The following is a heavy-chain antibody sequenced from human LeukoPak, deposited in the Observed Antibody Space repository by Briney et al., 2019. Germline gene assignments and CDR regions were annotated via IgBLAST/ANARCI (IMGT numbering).Heavy chain of an antibody. CDR3: AKSQPGGGSYNNWFDP. CDR1: GFTFSSYA. J-gene: IGHJ5*02. D-gene: IGHD1-26*01. Sequence: GGSLRLFCAASGFTFSSYAMHWVRQAPGNGLEWVAVISYDGSNKYYADSVKGRFTISRDNSKNTLYLQMNSLRAEDTAVYYCAKSQPGGGSYNNWFDPWGHGTLVTVSS. CDR2: ISYDGSNK. V-gene: IGHV3-30*04.